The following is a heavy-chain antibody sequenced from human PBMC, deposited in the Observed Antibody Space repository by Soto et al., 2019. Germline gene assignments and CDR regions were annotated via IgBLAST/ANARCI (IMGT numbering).Heavy chain of an antibody. CDR2: INHSGST. V-gene: IGHV4-34*01. CDR3: ARRYDYGATGWFDS. D-gene: IGHD3-10*01. CDR1: GGSFSGYY. J-gene: IGHJ5*01. Sequence: PSETLSLTCAVYGGSFSGYYWSWIRQSPGKGLEWIGEINHSGSTDYSPSLKSRVTISVDTSKNQFSLKVRSLTAADTAVYYCARRYDYGATGWFDSWGQGTRVTAPQ.